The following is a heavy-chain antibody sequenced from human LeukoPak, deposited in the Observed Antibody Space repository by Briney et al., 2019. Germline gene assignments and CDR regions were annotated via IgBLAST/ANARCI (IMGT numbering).Heavy chain of an antibody. V-gene: IGHV3-21*01. CDR3: ARYSEDAFDI. Sequence: GGSLRLSCAASGFIFSSYSMNWVRQAPGKGLEWVSSISSSSSYIYYADSVKGRFTISRDNAKNSLYLQMNSLRAEDTAVYYCARYSEDAFDIWGQGTMVTVSS. J-gene: IGHJ3*02. CDR1: GFIFSSYS. CDR2: ISSSSSYI. D-gene: IGHD2-15*01.